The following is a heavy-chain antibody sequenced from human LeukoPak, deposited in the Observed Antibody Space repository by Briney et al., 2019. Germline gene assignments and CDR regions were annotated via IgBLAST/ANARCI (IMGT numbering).Heavy chain of an antibody. CDR1: GGSISSYY. CDR3: AVGIYSSGPGYYYYYGMDV. Sequence: SETLSLTCTVSGGSISSYYWSWIRQPPGKGQEWIGYIYYSGSTNYNPSLKSRVTISVDTSKNQFSLKLSSVTAADTAVYYCAVGIYSSGPGYYYYYGMDVWGQGTTVTVSS. D-gene: IGHD6-19*01. J-gene: IGHJ6*02. V-gene: IGHV4-59*01. CDR2: IYYSGST.